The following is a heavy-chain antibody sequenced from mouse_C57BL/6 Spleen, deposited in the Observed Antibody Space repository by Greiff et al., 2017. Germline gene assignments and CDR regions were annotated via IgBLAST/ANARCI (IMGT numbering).Heavy chain of an antibody. V-gene: IGHV5-16*01. J-gene: IGHJ1*03. CDR2: INYDGSST. Sequence: EVHLVESEGGLVQPGSSMKLSCTASGFTFSDYYMAWVRQVPEKGLEWVANINYDGSSTYYLDPLKSRFIISRDNAKTILYLQMSSLKSEDTATYYCARDGYDVGYFDVWGTGTTVTVSS. D-gene: IGHD2-2*01. CDR1: GFTFSDYY. CDR3: ARDGYDVGYFDV.